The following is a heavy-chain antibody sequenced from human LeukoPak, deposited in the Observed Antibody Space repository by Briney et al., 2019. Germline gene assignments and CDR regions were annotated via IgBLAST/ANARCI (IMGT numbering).Heavy chain of an antibody. CDR1: GFTFSSYW. CDR2: TNTDGSST. V-gene: IGHV3-74*03. D-gene: IGHD4-23*01. Sequence: GGSLLLSCAASGFTFSSYWMHWVRQAPGKGLVWVSGTNTDGSSTMYADSVKGRFTIARDNAKNTLYLQMNSLRAEDTAVYYCYGANAEHWGQGTLVTVSS. CDR3: YGANAEH. J-gene: IGHJ1*01.